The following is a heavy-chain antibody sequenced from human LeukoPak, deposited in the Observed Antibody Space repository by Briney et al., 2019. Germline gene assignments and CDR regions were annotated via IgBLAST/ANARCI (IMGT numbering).Heavy chain of an antibody. CDR2: IYTSGST. D-gene: IGHD5-18*01. CDR3: ARGGYSYGLQRYYDY. CDR1: GGSISSGSYY. J-gene: IGHJ4*02. Sequence: SETLSLTCTVSGGSISSGSYYWSWIRQPAGKGLEWIGRIYTSGSTNYNPSLKSRVTISVDTSKNQFSLKLSSVTAADTAVYYWARGGYSYGLQRYYDYWGQGTLVTVSS. V-gene: IGHV4-61*02.